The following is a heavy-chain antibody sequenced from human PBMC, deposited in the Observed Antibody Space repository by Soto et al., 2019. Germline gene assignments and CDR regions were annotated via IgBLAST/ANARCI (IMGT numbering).Heavy chain of an antibody. V-gene: IGHV3-21*01. CDR1: GFTFSSYS. J-gene: IGHJ6*02. D-gene: IGHD6-13*01. CDR3: ARDKYSSSWYGFDYYYGMDV. Sequence: KPGGSLRLSCAASGFTFSSYSMNWVRQAPGKGLEWVSSISSSSSYIYYADSVKGRFTISRDNAKNSLYLQMNSLRAEDTAVYYCARDKYSSSWYGFDYYYGMDVWGQGTTVTVSS. CDR2: ISSSSSYI.